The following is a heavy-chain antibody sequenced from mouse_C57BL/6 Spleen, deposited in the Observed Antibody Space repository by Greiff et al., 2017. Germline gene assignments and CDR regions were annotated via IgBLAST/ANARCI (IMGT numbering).Heavy chain of an antibody. CDR2: IYPGDGDT. CDR1: GYAFSSSW. V-gene: IGHV1-82*01. CDR3: ARSLYHAMDY. Sequence: VQLQQSGPELVKPGASVKISCKASGYAFSSSWMNWVKQRPGKGLEWIGRIYPGDGDTNYNGKFKGKATLTADKSSSTAYMQLSSLTSEDSAVYFCARSLYHAMDYWGQGTSVTVSS. J-gene: IGHJ4*01.